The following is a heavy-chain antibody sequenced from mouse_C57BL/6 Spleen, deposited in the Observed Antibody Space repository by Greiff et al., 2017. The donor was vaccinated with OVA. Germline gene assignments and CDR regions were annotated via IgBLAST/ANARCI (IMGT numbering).Heavy chain of an antibody. Sequence: EVQLQESGGGLVQPGGSMKLSCAASGFTFSDAWMDWVRQSPEKGLEWVAEIRNKANNHATYYAESVKGRFTISRDDSKSSVYLQMNSLRAEDTGIYYCGSTVVAPLDYWGQGTTLTVSS. V-gene: IGHV6-6*01. CDR3: GSTVVAPLDY. D-gene: IGHD1-1*01. CDR2: IRNKANNHAT. CDR1: GFTFSDAW. J-gene: IGHJ2*01.